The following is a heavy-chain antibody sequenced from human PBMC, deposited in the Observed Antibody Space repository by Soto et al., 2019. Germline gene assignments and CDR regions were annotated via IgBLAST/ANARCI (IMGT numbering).Heavy chain of an antibody. Sequence: GGSLRLSCGASGFTVKNYQMNWVRQAPGKGLEWVSVIYSGGVTYYPDSVKGRFTIIRDTSKNAVYLQMNSLRVDDTARYYCARDPSTTGYYGLDVWGQGTTVTVSS. CDR2: IYSGGVT. V-gene: IGHV3-53*01. CDR3: ARDPSTTGYYGLDV. J-gene: IGHJ6*02. CDR1: GFTVKNYQ.